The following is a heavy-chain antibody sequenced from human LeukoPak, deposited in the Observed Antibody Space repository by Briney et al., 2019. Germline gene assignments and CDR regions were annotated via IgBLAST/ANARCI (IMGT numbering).Heavy chain of an antibody. J-gene: IGHJ5*02. CDR1: GVTLSPYG. CDR3: AKEGTPQVSTWYDL. CDR2: ISYEGGTQ. V-gene: IGHV3-30*18. D-gene: IGHD3-10*01. Sequence: GSLRLSCAASGVTLSPYGMHWVRQAPGKGLEWVAVISYEGGTQHYADSVKGRFIISRDNPRNTLYLQMNILRTEDTAVYYCAKEGTPQVSTWYDLWGQGTQVIVSS.